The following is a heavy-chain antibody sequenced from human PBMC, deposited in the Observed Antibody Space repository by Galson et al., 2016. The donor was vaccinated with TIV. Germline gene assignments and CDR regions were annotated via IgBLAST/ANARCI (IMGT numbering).Heavy chain of an antibody. D-gene: IGHD6-19*01. J-gene: IGHJ6*02. Sequence: WVRQSPGKGLEWIGSDFYSGSTFYSGNIYYTPSLKSRLTISVDTSKNQFSLRLSSVTAAETAVYYCARHSGAVAGYDYGMDVWGQGTTVTVSS. V-gene: IGHV4-39*01. CDR3: ARHSGAVAGYDYGMDV. CDR2: DFYSGST.